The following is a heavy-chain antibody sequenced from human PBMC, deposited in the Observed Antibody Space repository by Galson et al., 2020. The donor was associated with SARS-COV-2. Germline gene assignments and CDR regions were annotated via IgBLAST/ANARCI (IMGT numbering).Heavy chain of an antibody. Sequence: GGSLRLSCAASGFTFDDYAMHWVRQAPGKGLEWVSGISWNSGSIGYADSVKGRFTISRDNAKNALYLQMNSLRAEDTALYYCAKGYPDYYDSRGYYSYVDLWGRGTLVTVAS. V-gene: IGHV3-9*01. J-gene: IGHJ2*01. CDR3: AKGYPDYYDSRGYYSYVDL. CDR1: GFTFDDYA. D-gene: IGHD3-22*01. CDR2: ISWNSGSI.